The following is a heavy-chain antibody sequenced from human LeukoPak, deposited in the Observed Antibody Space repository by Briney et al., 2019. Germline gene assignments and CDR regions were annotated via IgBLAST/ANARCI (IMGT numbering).Heavy chain of an antibody. J-gene: IGHJ5*02. CDR3: ARDVHGDYGSGWFDP. D-gene: IGHD4-17*01. CDR1: GGTFNNSG. CDR2: IMPLFGTA. V-gene: IGHV1-69*05. Sequence: SVKVSCKTSGGTFNNSGISWVRQAPGQGLEWLGGIMPLFGTAGYAQKFQGRVTITKDESTRTVYLELTSLTSDDTAVYYCARDVHGDYGSGWFDPWGQGTLVSVSS.